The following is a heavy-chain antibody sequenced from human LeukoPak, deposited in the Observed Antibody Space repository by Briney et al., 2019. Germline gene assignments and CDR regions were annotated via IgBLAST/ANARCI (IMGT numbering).Heavy chain of an antibody. D-gene: IGHD2-2*02. CDR2: LNHDGST. CDR1: GGSFNGYY. V-gene: IGHV4-34*01. CDR3: ARAPNEYQLLHPWALDI. J-gene: IGHJ3*02. Sequence: SETLSLTCAVYGGSFNGYYWNWIRQPPGKGLEWIGELNHDGSTNSNPSLTSRVTISVDTSKNQFSLELNSLTAADTAVYYCARAPNEYQLLHPWALDIWGQGTMVTVSS.